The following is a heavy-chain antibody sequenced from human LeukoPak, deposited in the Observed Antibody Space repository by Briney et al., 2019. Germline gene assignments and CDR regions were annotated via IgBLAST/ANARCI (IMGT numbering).Heavy chain of an antibody. J-gene: IGHJ5*02. CDR2: IIPIFGTP. CDR3: ARAADTGNYRYNCFDP. D-gene: IGHD1-26*01. CDR1: GGTFRSYA. Sequence: SVKVSCKASGGTFRSYAISWVRQAPGQGLEWMGGIIPIFGTPNYAQKFRGRVTITTDDSTSTAYMELSSLKSDDTAVYYCARAADTGNYRYNCFDPWGQGTLVTVSS. V-gene: IGHV1-69*05.